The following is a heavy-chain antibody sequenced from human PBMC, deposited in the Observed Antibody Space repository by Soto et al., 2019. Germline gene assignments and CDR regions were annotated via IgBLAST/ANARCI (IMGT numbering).Heavy chain of an antibody. J-gene: IGHJ5*02. CDR3: VREVNSSPARGPNWFDP. D-gene: IGHD6-13*01. V-gene: IGHV4-4*02. CDR2: TYHSGTT. Sequence: QVQLQESGPGLVQPSGTLSLTCAVSGDSINNSHWWSWVRQTPGKGLERIGETYHSGTTNYNPSLKTRVTISIDKSKNQFSLKMYSVTAADTAVYYCVREVNSSPARGPNWFDPWGQGTLVTVSS. CDR1: GDSINNSHW.